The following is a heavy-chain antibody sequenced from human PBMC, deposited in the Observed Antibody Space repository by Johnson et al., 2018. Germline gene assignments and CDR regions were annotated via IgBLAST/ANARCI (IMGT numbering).Heavy chain of an antibody. J-gene: IGHJ3*01. CDR2: ISYDGSNK. D-gene: IGHD5-18*01. CDR3: ARENGYGAFDV. Sequence: QVQLVQSGGGVVQPGRSXRLSCAASGFTFSSYAIHWVRQAPGKGLEWVALISYDGSNKYYADSVKGRFTISRDNSKNTLYLQISSLRPEDTALYYCARENGYGAFDVWGQGTMVTVSS. V-gene: IGHV3-30*03. CDR1: GFTFSSYA.